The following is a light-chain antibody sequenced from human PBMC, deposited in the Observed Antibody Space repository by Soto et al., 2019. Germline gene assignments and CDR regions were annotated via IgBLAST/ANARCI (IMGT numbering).Light chain of an antibody. CDR1: QSVTSR. CDR3: QQYNNWPLT. CDR2: GAS. Sequence: EVVMTQSPATLSVSPGERATLSCRASQSVTSRLAWYQQKPGQAPGLLIYGASARATGIPARFSGSGSGTEFTLTINSLQSEDFAVYYCQQYNNWPLTFGGGTKVDIK. V-gene: IGKV3-15*01. J-gene: IGKJ4*01.